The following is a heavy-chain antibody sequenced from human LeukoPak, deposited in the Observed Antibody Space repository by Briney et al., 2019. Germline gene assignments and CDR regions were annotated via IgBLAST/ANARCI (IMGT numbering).Heavy chain of an antibody. J-gene: IGHJ4*02. D-gene: IGHD3-22*01. Sequence: ASVTVSCKASGYTFTSYYMHWVRQAPGQGLEWMGIINPSGGSTSYAQKFQGRVTMTRDTSTSTAYMELSSLRSEDTAVYYCARDEAPYDSSGYYPWEVGDYWGQGTLVTVSS. CDR3: ARDEAPYDSSGYYPWEVGDY. V-gene: IGHV1-46*01. CDR2: INPSGGST. CDR1: GYTFTSYY.